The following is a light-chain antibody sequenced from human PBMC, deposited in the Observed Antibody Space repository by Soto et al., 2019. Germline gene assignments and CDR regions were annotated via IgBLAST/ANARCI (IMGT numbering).Light chain of an antibody. CDR2: KAS. V-gene: IGKV1-5*03. CDR3: QQYSGYSTT. Sequence: DSQMTQSPSTLSASVGDRVTITCRASQSISNWLAWYQQKPGKAPKLLIYKASSLESGVPSRFRGSGSGTEFTLTISSLQPDDFATYFCQQYSGYSTTFGQGTRVEV. CDR1: QSISNW. J-gene: IGKJ1*01.